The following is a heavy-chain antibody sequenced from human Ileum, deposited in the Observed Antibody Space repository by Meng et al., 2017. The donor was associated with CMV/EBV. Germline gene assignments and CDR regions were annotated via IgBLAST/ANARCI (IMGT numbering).Heavy chain of an antibody. D-gene: IGHD2-2*01. V-gene: IGHV3-23*01. CDR1: GFTFSSYA. CDR3: AKDPFIVVVPATKSDY. Sequence: GESLKISCAAAGFTFSSYAMSWVRQAPGKGLEWVSAISGSGGSTYYADSVKGRFTISRDNSKNSLYLQMNSLRAEDTDVYYCAKDPFIVVVPATKSDYWGQGTLVTVSS. J-gene: IGHJ4*02. CDR2: ISGSGGST.